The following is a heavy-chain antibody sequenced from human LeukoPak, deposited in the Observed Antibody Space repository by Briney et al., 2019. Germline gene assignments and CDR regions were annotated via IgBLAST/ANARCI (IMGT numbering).Heavy chain of an antibody. CDR2: IRGSGGGT. Sequence: GGSLRLSCAASGFTFSSYAMSWVRQAPGKGQEWVSAIRGSGGGTYYADSVKGRFTISRDNSKNTLYLQMNSLRDEDTALYYCAKAGIRVVGYFDYWGQGTLVTVSS. CDR1: GFTFSSYA. V-gene: IGHV3-23*01. J-gene: IGHJ4*02. CDR3: AKAGIRVVGYFDY. D-gene: IGHD6-19*01.